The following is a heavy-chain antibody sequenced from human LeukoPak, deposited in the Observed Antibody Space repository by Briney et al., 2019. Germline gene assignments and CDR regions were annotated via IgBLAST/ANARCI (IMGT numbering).Heavy chain of an antibody. CDR1: GGTFSKNA. CDR2: IIPIFGTA. Sequence: GSSVKVSCKASGGTFSKNAINWVRQAPGQGLEWMGGIIPIFGTANYAQKFQGRVTITTDESTSTAYMELSSLRSEDTAVYYCARGSSIRYYFDYWGQGTLVTVSS. CDR3: ARGSSIRYYFDY. J-gene: IGHJ4*02. V-gene: IGHV1-69*05. D-gene: IGHD3-3*02.